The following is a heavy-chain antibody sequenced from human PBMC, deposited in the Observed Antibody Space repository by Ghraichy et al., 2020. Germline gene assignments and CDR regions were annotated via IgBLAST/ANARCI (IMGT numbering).Heavy chain of an antibody. D-gene: IGHD3-22*01. CDR3: ARDIHRDSGLLDR. V-gene: IGHV1-46*02. CDR2: INPSRGTT. Sequence: ASVKVSCKTSGYTFNDYYIHWLRQAPGQGLESMGMINPSRGTTTYAPKFQGRVTLTGDTSTSTVYLELTSLRSEDTAMYFCARDIHRDSGLLDRWGQGTLVTVSS. CDR1: GYTFNDYY. J-gene: IGHJ5*02.